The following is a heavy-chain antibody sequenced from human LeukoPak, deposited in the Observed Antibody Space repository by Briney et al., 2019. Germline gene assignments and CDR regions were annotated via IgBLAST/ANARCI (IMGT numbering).Heavy chain of an antibody. D-gene: IGHD3-3*01. CDR3: ARARSYDFNFDWGAYFDY. J-gene: IGHJ4*02. Sequence: PSETLSLTCTVSGGSISSYYWSWIRQPPGKGLEWIGYIYYSGSTNYNPSLKSRVTISVDTSKNQFSLKLSSVTAADTAVYYCARARSYDFNFDWGAYFDYWGQGTLVTVSS. CDR2: IYYSGST. CDR1: GGSISSYY. V-gene: IGHV4-59*01.